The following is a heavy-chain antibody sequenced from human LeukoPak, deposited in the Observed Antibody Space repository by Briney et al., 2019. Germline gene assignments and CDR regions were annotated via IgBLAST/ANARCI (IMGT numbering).Heavy chain of an antibody. CDR1: GFTFSSYW. J-gene: IGHJ6*02. Sequence: GGSLRLSCAASGFTFSSYWMSWVRQAPGKGLEWVANIKQDGSEKYYVDSVRGRFTISRDNAKNSLYLQMNSLRAEDTAVYYCARIQSWHCTSTGCPSYTHAKDVWGQGTTVTVSS. D-gene: IGHD2-2*01. CDR3: ARIQSWHCTSTGCPSYTHAKDV. V-gene: IGHV3-7*03. CDR2: IKQDGSEK.